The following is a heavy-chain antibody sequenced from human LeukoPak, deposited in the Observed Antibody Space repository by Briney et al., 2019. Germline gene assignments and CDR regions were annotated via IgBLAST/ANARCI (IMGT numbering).Heavy chain of an antibody. CDR3: ARDQMVRGVISSDSFYYYHYMDV. V-gene: IGHV4-61*01. J-gene: IGHJ6*03. D-gene: IGHD3-10*01. Sequence: PSETLSLTCIVSGGAISSGSYYWGWIRQPPGKGLEWIGYIYYSGSTNYNPSLKSRLTISVDTSKNQFSLKLGSVTAADTAVYYCARDQMVRGVISSDSFYYYHYMDVWGKGTTVTVSS. CDR1: GGAISSGSYY. CDR2: IYYSGST.